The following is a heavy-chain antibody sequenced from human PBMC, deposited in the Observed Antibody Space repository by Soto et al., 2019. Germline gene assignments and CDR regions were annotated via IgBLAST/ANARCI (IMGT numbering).Heavy chain of an antibody. CDR3: ASTVGATSHXYYLMEV. V-gene: IGHV5-10-1*01. Sequence: PGESLKSSFNGSGYSFTSYWISCVRQIPGKGLEWMGRIDPSDSYTNYSPSFQGHVTISADKSISTAYLQWTSLKASDTAMYYYASTVGATSHXYYLMEVWGERTPVTDSS. D-gene: IGHD1-26*01. CDR2: IDPSDSYT. CDR1: GYSFTSYW. J-gene: IGHJ6*04.